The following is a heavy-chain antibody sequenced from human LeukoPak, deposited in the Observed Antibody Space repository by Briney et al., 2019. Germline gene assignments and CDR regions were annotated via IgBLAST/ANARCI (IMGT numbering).Heavy chain of an antibody. J-gene: IGHJ6*03. CDR1: GFTFSSYA. Sequence: GGSLRLSCAASGFTFSSYAMSWVRQAPGKGLEWVSAISGSGGSTNYADSVKGRFTISRDNAKNSLYLQMNSLRAEDTAVYYCARDWVTTTGLKYYYYMDVWGKGTTVTVSS. CDR3: ARDWVTTTGLKYYYYMDV. V-gene: IGHV3-23*01. D-gene: IGHD1-1*01. CDR2: ISGSGGST.